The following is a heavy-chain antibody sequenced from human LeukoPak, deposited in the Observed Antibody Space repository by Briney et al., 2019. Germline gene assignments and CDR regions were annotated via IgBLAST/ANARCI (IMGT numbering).Heavy chain of an antibody. CDR2: INHSGST. CDR1: GGSFSGYY. V-gene: IGHV4-34*01. CDR3: ATRGGGTFDY. J-gene: IGHJ4*02. D-gene: IGHD3-16*01. Sequence: KPSETLSLTCAVYGGSFSGYYWSWIRQPPGKGLEWIGEINHSGSTNYNPSLKSRVTISVDTSKNQFSLKLSSVTAADTAVYYCATRGGGTFDYWGQGTLVTVSS.